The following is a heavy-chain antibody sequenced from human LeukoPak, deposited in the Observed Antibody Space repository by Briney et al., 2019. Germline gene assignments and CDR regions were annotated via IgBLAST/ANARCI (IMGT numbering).Heavy chain of an antibody. CDR1: GFTFSTYS. Sequence: PGGSLRLSCAASGFTFSTYSMNWVRQAPGKGLEWVSYISSSGGSLKYYADSVTGRFTVSRDNAKNSLYLQMNSLRAEDTAAYYCAKDLFEDSSGWSKDAFDIWGQGTMVTVSS. CDR2: ISSSGGSLK. J-gene: IGHJ3*02. D-gene: IGHD6-19*01. V-gene: IGHV3-48*01. CDR3: AKDLFEDSSGWSKDAFDI.